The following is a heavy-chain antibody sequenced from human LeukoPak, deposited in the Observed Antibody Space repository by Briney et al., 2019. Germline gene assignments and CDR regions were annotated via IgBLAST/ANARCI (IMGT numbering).Heavy chain of an antibody. D-gene: IGHD6-6*01. CDR1: GFTFSSYA. Sequence: GGSLRLSCAASGFTFSSYAMSWVCQAPGKGLEWVSAISGSGDGTYYADSVKGRFIISRDNSKNTLYLEMNSLRAEDTAVYYCARTGSSSSSRFFDPWGQGTLVTVSS. J-gene: IGHJ5*02. CDR3: ARTGSSSSSRFFDP. V-gene: IGHV3-23*01. CDR2: ISGSGDGT.